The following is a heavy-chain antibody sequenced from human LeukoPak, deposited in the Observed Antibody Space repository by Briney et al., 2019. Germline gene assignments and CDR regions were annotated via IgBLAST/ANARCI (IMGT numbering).Heavy chain of an antibody. CDR2: IYSGGST. CDR1: GFTVSTHY. J-gene: IGHJ4*02. CDR3: ARLPNY. Sequence: GGSLRLSCAASGFTVSTHYMTWVRQAPGKGLEWVSVIYSGGSTYYADSATGRFTISRDNSKNTLYLQMNSLRTEDTAVYYCARLPNYWGQGTLVTVSS. V-gene: IGHV3-66*02.